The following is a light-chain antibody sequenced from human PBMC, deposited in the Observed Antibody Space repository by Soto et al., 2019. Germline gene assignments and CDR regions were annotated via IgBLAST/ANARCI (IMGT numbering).Light chain of an antibody. CDR2: AAS. CDR3: HQSSSSPFA. CDR1: QSVPSTY. Sequence: EIVLTQSPGSLSLSPGEPSTLSCRASQSVPSTYLAWYQQRPGQAPRLLIYAASSRATGIPDRFSGSGSGTDFTLNISRLEPDDFAIYYCHQSSSSPFAFGPGTKLDI. J-gene: IGKJ3*01. V-gene: IGKV3-20*01.